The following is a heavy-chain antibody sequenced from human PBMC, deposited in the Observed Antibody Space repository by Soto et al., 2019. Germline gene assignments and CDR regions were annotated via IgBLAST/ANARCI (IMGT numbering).Heavy chain of an antibody. CDR1: VGCIKIRIDY. J-gene: IGHJ4*02. V-gene: IGHV4-39*01. Sequence: HSESLSLTCTVCVGCIKIRIDYWGWIRKPPGRGLQWIGSIYYSGTTYHNPSLKSRVTISVDTSKDQFSLKLTSVTAADTAVYYCARSTRSGYEYFDYWGQGTLVTVSS. D-gene: IGHD5-12*01. CDR2: IYYSGTT. CDR3: ARSTRSGYEYFDY.